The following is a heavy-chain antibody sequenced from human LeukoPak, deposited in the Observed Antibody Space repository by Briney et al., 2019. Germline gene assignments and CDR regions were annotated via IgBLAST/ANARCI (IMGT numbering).Heavy chain of an antibody. CDR3: ARDSLVYYYGSGSYEP. CDR2: ISAYNGNT. V-gene: IGHV1-18*01. CDR1: GYTFTSYG. J-gene: IGHJ5*02. D-gene: IGHD3-10*01. Sequence: GASVKVSCKASGYTFTSYGISWVRQAPGQGLEWMGWISAYNGNTNYAQKLQGRVTMTTDTSTSTAYMELRSLRSDDTVVYYCARDSLVYYYGSGSYEPWGQGTLVTVSS.